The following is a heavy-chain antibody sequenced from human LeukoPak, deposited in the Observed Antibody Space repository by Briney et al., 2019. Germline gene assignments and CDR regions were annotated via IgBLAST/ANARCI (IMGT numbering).Heavy chain of an antibody. D-gene: IGHD3-9*01. J-gene: IGHJ4*02. Sequence: GGSLRLSCAASGFTFSSYSMNWVRQAPGKGLEWVSSISSSSSYIYYADSVKGRFTISRDNAKNSLYLQMNSLRAEDTAVYYCARSEDYDIFTGYAADFDYWGQGTLVTVSS. CDR2: ISSSSSYI. CDR1: GFTFSSYS. V-gene: IGHV3-21*01. CDR3: ARSEDYDIFTGYAADFDY.